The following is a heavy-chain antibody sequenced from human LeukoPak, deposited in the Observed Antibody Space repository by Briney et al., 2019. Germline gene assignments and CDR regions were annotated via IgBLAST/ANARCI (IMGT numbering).Heavy chain of an antibody. CDR3: AKGSRRDGYNYGFGYFDY. CDR2: IRYDGSNK. Sequence: PGGYLRLSCAASGFTFSSYGMHWVRQAPGKGLEGVAFIRYDGSNKYYADSVKGRFTISRDNSKNTLYLQMNRLRAEDTAVYYCAKGSRRDGYNYGFGYFDYWGQGTLVTVSS. D-gene: IGHD5-24*01. CDR1: GFTFSSYG. J-gene: IGHJ4*02. V-gene: IGHV3-30*02.